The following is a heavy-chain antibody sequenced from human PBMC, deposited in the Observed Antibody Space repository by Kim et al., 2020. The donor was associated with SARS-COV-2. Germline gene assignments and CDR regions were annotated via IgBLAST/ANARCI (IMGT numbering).Heavy chain of an antibody. Sequence: SETLSLTCTVSGGSISSSSYYWGWIRQPPGKGLEWIGSIYYSGSTYYNPSLKSRVTISVDTSKNQFSLKLSSVTAADTAVYYCARHIWMRDDFWSGYYVNYFDYWGQGTLVTVSS. D-gene: IGHD3-3*01. CDR1: GGSISSSSYY. J-gene: IGHJ4*02. CDR2: IYYSGST. CDR3: ARHIWMRDDFWSGYYVNYFDY. V-gene: IGHV4-39*01.